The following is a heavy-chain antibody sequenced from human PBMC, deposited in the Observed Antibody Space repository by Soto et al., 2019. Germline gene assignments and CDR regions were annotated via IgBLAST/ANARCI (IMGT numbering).Heavy chain of an antibody. V-gene: IGHV3-23*01. CDR1: GFTFSSYA. CDR2: ISGSGGST. Sequence: GGSLRLSCAASGFTFSSYAMSWVRQAPGKGLEWVSAISGSGGSTYYADSVKGRFTISRDNSKNTLYLQMNSLRAEDTAVYYCAKGITMVRGDLDYYYYGMDVWGQGTTVTVSS. D-gene: IGHD3-10*01. J-gene: IGHJ6*02. CDR3: AKGITMVRGDLDYYYYGMDV.